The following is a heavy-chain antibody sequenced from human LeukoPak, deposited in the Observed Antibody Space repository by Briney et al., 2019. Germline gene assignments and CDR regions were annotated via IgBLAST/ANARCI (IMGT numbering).Heavy chain of an antibody. Sequence: PSETLSLTCTVSGGSISSYYWSWIRQPPGKALEWIGYIYYSGSTTYNPSLKSRVTISVDTSKNQFSLKLSSVTAADTALYYCARTDVSMRGKVYFDYWGQGTLVTVSS. V-gene: IGHV4-59*01. D-gene: IGHD2-8*01. CDR2: IYYSGST. CDR3: ARTDVSMRGKVYFDY. CDR1: GGSISSYY. J-gene: IGHJ4*02.